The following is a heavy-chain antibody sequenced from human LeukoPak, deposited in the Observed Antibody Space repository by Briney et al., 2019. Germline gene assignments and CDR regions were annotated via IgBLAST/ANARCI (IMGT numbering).Heavy chain of an antibody. CDR3: AKVNTDIVVVPADGGMDV. D-gene: IGHD2-2*01. V-gene: IGHV3-30*18. CDR2: ISYDGSNK. Sequence: GGSLRLSCAASGFTFSSYWMSWVRQAPGKGLEWVAVISYDGSNKYYADSVKGRFTISRDNSKNTLYLQMNSLRAEDTAVYYCAKVNTDIVVVPADGGMDVWGQGTTVTVSS. CDR1: GFTFSSYW. J-gene: IGHJ6*02.